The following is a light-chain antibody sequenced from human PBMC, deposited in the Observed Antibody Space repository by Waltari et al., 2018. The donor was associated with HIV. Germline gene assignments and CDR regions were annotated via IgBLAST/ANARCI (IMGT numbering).Light chain of an antibody. J-gene: IGKJ3*01. V-gene: IGKV1-33*01. CDR3: QQYDKLPFT. Sequence: DIQMPQSPSSLSASIGARVTITCQASQDITTYLNWYQQKPGKAPKLLIFDASNLQTGVPSRFSGDRSGRDFSLTIYSLQPEDFATYFCQQYDKLPFTFGPGTKVDV. CDR2: DAS. CDR1: QDITTY.